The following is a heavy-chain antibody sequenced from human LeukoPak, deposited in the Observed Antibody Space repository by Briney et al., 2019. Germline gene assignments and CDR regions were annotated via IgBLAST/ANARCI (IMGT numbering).Heavy chain of an antibody. D-gene: IGHD3-9*01. V-gene: IGHV3-21*01. J-gene: IGHJ3*02. CDR2: ISSSSSYI. Sequence: PGGSLRLSCAASGLTFSSYSMNWVRQAPGKGLEWVSSISSSSSYIYYADSVKGRFTISRDNAKNSLYLQMNSLRAEDTAVYYCARNYDILTGYPNDAFDIWGQGTMVTVSS. CDR1: GLTFSSYS. CDR3: ARNYDILTGYPNDAFDI.